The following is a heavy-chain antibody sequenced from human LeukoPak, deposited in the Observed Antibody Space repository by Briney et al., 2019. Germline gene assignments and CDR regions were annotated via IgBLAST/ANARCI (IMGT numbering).Heavy chain of an antibody. CDR1: GYTFTSYG. CDR2: ISAYNGNT. V-gene: IGHV1-18*01. D-gene: IGHD3-10*01. J-gene: IGHJ6*03. CDR3: ARARPTYGSGSYVLGYYYYYMDV. Sequence: ASVKVSCKASGYTFTSYGISWVRQAPGQGLEWMGWISAYNGNTNYAQKLQGRVTMTTDTSMGTAYMELRSLRSDDTAVYYCARARPTYGSGSYVLGYYYYYMDVWGKGTTVTVSS.